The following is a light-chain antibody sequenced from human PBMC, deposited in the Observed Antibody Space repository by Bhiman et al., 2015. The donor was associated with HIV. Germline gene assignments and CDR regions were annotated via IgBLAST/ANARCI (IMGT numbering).Light chain of an antibody. J-gene: IGLJ3*02. CDR1: ALPKKY. CDR2: KDY. Sequence: SYELTQPPSVSVSLGQMARITCSGEALPKKYAYWYQQKPGQFPVLVIYKDYERPSGIPERFSGSSSGTIVTLTISGVQAEDEADYYCLSADSSATYWVFGRRDQADRP. CDR3: LSADSSATYWV. V-gene: IGLV3-16*01.